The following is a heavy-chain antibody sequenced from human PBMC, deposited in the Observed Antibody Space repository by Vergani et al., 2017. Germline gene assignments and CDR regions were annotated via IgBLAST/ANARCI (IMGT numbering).Heavy chain of an antibody. CDR3: ARQKYSSSGHFDY. CDR1: GFTVSSNY. Sequence: EVQLVESGGGLIQPGGSLRLSCAASGFTVSSNYMSWVRQAPGKGLEWVSVIYSGGSTYYADSVKGRFTSSRDNSKNTLYLQMNSLRAEDTAVYYCARQKYSSSGHFDYWGQGTLVTVSS. CDR2: IYSGGST. V-gene: IGHV3-53*01. J-gene: IGHJ4*02. D-gene: IGHD6-6*01.